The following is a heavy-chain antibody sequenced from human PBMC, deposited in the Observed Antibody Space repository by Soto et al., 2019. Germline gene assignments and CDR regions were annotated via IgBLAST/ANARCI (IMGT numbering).Heavy chain of an antibody. Sequence: ASVKVSCKASGYTFTSYDISWVRQATGQGLEWMGWMNPNSGNTGYAQKFQGRVTMTRNTSISTAYMELSSLRSEDTAVYYCARVNVLRYFDWLRMDVWGKGTTVTVSS. CDR2: MNPNSGNT. D-gene: IGHD3-9*01. J-gene: IGHJ6*03. CDR1: GYTFTSYD. CDR3: ARVNVLRYFDWLRMDV. V-gene: IGHV1-8*01.